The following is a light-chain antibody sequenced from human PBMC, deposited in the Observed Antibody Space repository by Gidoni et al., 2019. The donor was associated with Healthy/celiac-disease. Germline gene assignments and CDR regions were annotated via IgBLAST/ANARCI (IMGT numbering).Light chain of an antibody. CDR3: QQTYSALGS. CDR2: AAF. J-gene: IGKJ2*03. Sequence: DIQMTQSPSSLSASVGDRVTITCRASQSISSYLNWYQQKPGKAPKLLIYAAFSLQSGVPSRFSGSESGTDFTLTISSLQPEASATYYCQQTYSALGSFGQGTKLEIK. V-gene: IGKV1-39*01. CDR1: QSISSY.